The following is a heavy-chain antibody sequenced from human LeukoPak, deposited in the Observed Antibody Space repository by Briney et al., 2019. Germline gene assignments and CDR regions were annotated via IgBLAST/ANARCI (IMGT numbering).Heavy chain of an antibody. V-gene: IGHV4-39*07. D-gene: IGHD6-6*01. CDR3: AREFVSIDYYYYGMDV. J-gene: IGHJ6*02. CDR2: IYYSGST. Sequence: SETLSLTCTVSGGSISSSSYYWGWIRQPPGKGLERIGSIYYSGSTYYNPSLKSRVTISVDTSKNQFSLKLSSVTAADTAVYYCAREFVSIDYYYYGMDVWGQGTTVTVSS. CDR1: GGSISSSSYY.